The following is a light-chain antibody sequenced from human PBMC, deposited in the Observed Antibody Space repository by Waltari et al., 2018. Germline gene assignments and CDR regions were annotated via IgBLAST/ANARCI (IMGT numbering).Light chain of an antibody. V-gene: IGLV3-21*02. J-gene: IGLJ2*01. CDR3: QVWDSTSDPL. Sequence: SYVVTQPPSVSVAPGQTARITCAGDKIGTQSVHWYQQKPGQAPVLVMYDDTDRPSGIPGRFSGSSSGNTATLTIRRVEAGDEADYYSQVWDSTSDPLFGVGTKLTVL. CDR2: DDT. CDR1: KIGTQS.